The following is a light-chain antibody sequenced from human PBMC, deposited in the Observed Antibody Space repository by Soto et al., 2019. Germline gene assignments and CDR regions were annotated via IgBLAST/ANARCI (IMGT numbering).Light chain of an antibody. Sequence: EIVMTQSPATLSVSPLAVGTLSCRASQSVRSNLAWYQQRPGQAPRLLIYGASSRATGIPDRFSGSGSGTEFTLTISSLEPEDFAVYYCQQYGSSSWTFGQGTKVDIK. CDR2: GAS. V-gene: IGKV3-20*01. CDR3: QQYGSSSWT. CDR1: QSVRSN. J-gene: IGKJ1*01.